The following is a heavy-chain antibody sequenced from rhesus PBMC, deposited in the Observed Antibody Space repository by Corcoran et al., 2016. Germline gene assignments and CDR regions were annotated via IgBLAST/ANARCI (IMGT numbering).Heavy chain of an antibody. CDR3: ARDYYGSSPDY. J-gene: IGHJ4*01. CDR1: GYSISSCYF. Sequence: QVQLQESGPGLVTPSETLSLTCAVSGYSISSCYFWSWIRPPPGKGLEWIGYITYSGSTSYNPSLKSRVTISRDTSKNQFSLKLSSVTAADTAVYYCARDYYGSSPDYWGQGVLVTVSS. V-gene: IGHV4-122*02. CDR2: ITYSGST. D-gene: IGHD4-29*01.